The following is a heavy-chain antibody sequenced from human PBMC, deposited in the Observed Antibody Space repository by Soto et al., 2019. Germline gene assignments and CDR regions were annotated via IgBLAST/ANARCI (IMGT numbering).Heavy chain of an antibody. Sequence: GASVQVSWEASGYTLARCYMQWVRQAPGQGLEWMGWINPDSGGTNYAQKFQARVTMTRDTSISTAYMELSSLRSGDTAVYYCMAAGGGLYCFSDLDVWGQGTTVTVSS. CDR1: GYTLARCY. V-gene: IGHV1-2*02. J-gene: IGHJ6*02. CDR2: INPDSGGT. CDR3: MAAGGGLYCFSDLDV. D-gene: IGHD6-13*01.